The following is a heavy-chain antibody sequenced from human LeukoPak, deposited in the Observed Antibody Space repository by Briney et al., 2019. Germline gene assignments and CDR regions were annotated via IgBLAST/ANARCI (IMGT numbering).Heavy chain of an antibody. V-gene: IGHV3-21*04. CDR2: ISSSSSYI. D-gene: IGHD1-26*01. Sequence: GGSLRLSCAASGFTFSSYSMNWVRQAPGKGLEWVSSISSSSSYIYYADSVKGRFTISRDNAKNSLYLQMNSLRAADTAVYYCARGIVGYRYYYYYMDVWGKGTTVTVSS. CDR3: ARGIVGYRYYYYYMDV. J-gene: IGHJ6*03. CDR1: GFTFSSYS.